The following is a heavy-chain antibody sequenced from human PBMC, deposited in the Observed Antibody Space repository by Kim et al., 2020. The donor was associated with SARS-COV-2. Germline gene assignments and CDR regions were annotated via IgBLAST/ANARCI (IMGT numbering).Heavy chain of an antibody. CDR2: ITTTSRTV. CDR1: GFTFSSYN. CDR3: ARDYIGYYDL. D-gene: IGHD3-22*01. Sequence: GGSLRLSCAASGFTFSSYNMNWIRQAPGKGLEWVSYITTTSRTVYHAGPVQGRFTIYRDNAKNSLYLQMNSLTDEDTAVYYCARDYIGYYDLWSQGTLVTVSA. J-gene: IGHJ5*02. V-gene: IGHV3-48*02.